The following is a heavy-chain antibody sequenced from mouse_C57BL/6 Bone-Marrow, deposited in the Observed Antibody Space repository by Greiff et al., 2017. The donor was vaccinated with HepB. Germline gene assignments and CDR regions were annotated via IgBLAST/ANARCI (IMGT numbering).Heavy chain of an antibody. CDR1: GFSLSTSGMG. Sequence: QVQLKVSGPGILQSSQTLSLTCSFSGFSLSTSGMGVSWIRQPSGKGLEWLAHIYWDDDKRYNPSLKSRLTISKDTSRNQVFLKITSVDTADTATYYCARFTAIYYYWYFDVWGTGTTVTVSS. V-gene: IGHV8-12*01. J-gene: IGHJ1*03. D-gene: IGHD1-1*01. CDR2: IYWDDDK. CDR3: ARFTAIYYYWYFDV.